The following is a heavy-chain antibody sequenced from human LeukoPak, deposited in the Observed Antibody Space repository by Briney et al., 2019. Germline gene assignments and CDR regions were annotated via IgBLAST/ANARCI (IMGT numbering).Heavy chain of an antibody. Sequence: PSETLSLTCTVSGGSISSYYWSWIRQPPGKGLEWIGYINYSGSTNYNPSLKSRVTISVDTSKNQFSLQLSSVTAADTAVYYCAGGSQRHYEDWGQGTLVTVSS. CDR2: INYSGST. CDR3: AGGSQRHYED. CDR1: GGSISSYY. V-gene: IGHV4-59*01. J-gene: IGHJ4*02. D-gene: IGHD4-17*01.